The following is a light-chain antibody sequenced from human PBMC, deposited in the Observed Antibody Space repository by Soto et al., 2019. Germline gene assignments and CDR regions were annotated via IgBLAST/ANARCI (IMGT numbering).Light chain of an antibody. CDR2: ANS. CDR3: QSYDSGQTNVL. CDR1: TSNIGASD. J-gene: IGLJ2*01. V-gene: IGLV1-40*01. Sequence: QSVLTQPPSVSGAPGQTVTISCTGSTSNIGASDVQWYQVFPGTAPKLLIYANSNRPSGVPGRFSASKSGTSASLAITGLQAEDEADYYCQSYDSGQTNVLFGGGTKLTVL.